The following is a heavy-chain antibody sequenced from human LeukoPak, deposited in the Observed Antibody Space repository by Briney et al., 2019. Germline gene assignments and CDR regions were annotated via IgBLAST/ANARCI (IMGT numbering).Heavy chain of an antibody. D-gene: IGHD2-8*01. V-gene: IGHV4-4*02. Sequence: PSDTLSLTCGVSGGSITSTNWWSWVRQPPGQGLEWIGEVSLSGLTNYNPSLSSRVIMALDTSKNHLSLHLTSVTAADTAVYYCSRENGAFSPFGYWGQGYLVTVLS. CDR2: VSLSGLT. J-gene: IGHJ4*02. CDR3: SRENGAFSPFGY. CDR1: GGSITSTNW.